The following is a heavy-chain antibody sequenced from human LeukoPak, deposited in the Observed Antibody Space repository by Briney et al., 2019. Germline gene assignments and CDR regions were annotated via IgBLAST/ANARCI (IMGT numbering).Heavy chain of an antibody. V-gene: IGHV4-39*07. CDR3: ARGVVRRTSYGSNPGFDP. Sequence: PSETLSLTCTVSGGSISSSSYYWGWIRQPPGKGLEWIGSIYYSGSTYYNPSLKSRVTISVDTSKNQFSLKLSSVTAADTAVYYCARGVVRRTSYGSNPGFDPWGQGTLVTVSS. J-gene: IGHJ5*02. CDR1: GGSISSSSYY. D-gene: IGHD3-3*01. CDR2: IYYSGST.